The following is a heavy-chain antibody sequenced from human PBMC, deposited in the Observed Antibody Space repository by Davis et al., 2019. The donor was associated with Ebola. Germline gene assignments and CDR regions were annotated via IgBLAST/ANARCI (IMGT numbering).Heavy chain of an antibody. CDR1: RFTFSGSA. J-gene: IGHJ4*02. V-gene: IGHV3-73*01. CDR3: AVVIDPIDY. CDR2: IRSKANSYAT. Sequence: PGGSLRLSCAASRFTFSGSAMHWVRQASGKGLEWVGRIRSKANSYATAYAASVKGRFTISRDDSKNTAYLQMNSLKTEDTAVYYCAVVIDPIDYWGQGTLVTVSS. D-gene: IGHD2-21*01.